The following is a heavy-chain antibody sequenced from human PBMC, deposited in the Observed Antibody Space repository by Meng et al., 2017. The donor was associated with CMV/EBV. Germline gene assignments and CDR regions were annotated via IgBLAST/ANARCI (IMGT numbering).Heavy chain of an antibody. V-gene: IGHV3-48*03. CDR1: GFTFSSYE. CDR3: ASLYGLYTAAHKRVHDY. CDR2: ISSSGSTI. J-gene: IGHJ4*02. D-gene: IGHD2-8*01. Sequence: GSLKISCAASGFTFSSYEMNWVRQAPGKGLERVSYISSSGSTIYYADSVKGRFTISRDNAKNSLYLQMNSLRAEDTAVYYCASLYGLYTAAHKRVHDYWGQGTLVTVSS.